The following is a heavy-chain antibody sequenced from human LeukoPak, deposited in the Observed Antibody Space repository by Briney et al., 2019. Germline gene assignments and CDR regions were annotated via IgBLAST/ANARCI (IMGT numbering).Heavy chain of an antibody. CDR3: ARAKYGSGSYWFDY. V-gene: IGHV3-53*01. CDR1: GFTFSSYG. J-gene: IGHJ4*02. D-gene: IGHD3-10*01. Sequence: GGSLRLSCAASGFTFSSYGMSWVRQAPGKGLEWVSVIYSGGSTYYADSVKGRFTISRDNSKNTLYLQMNSLRAEDTAVYYCARAKYGSGSYWFDYWGQGTLVTVSS. CDR2: IYSGGST.